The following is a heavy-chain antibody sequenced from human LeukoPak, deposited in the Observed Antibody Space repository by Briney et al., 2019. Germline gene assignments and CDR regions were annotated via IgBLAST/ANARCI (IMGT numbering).Heavy chain of an antibody. CDR3: TRDRSYSSDS. CDR1: GFTFSSYW. J-gene: IGHJ4*02. V-gene: IGHV3-74*01. D-gene: IGHD2-21*01. CDR2: IDSGGSNT. Sequence: GGSLRLSCTAYGFTFSSYWMHWVRQAPGKGLVWVSRIDSGGSNTNYADSVKGRVTISRDNAKNTLYLEMNNLRDEDTAVYYCTRDRSYSSDSWGQGTLVTVSS.